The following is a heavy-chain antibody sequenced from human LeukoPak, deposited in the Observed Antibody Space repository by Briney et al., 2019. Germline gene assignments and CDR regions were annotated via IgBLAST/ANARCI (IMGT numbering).Heavy chain of an antibody. J-gene: IGHJ4*02. D-gene: IGHD1-26*01. V-gene: IGHV3-15*01. CDR3: TTAIVGASNSHY. Sequence: KPGGSLRLSCAASGFTVNSNYMSWVRQAPGKGLEWVGRIKSKTDGGTTDYAAPVKGRFTISRDDSKNTLYPQMNSLKTGDTAVYYCTTAIVGASNSHYWGQGTLVTVSS. CDR2: IKSKTDGGTT. CDR1: GFTVNSNY.